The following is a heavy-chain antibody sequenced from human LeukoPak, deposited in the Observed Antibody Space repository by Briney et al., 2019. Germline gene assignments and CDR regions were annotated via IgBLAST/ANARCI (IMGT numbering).Heavy chain of an antibody. J-gene: IGHJ4*02. D-gene: IGHD3-22*01. Sequence: SETQSLTCTVSGGSISSYYWSWIRQPPGKGLEWIGYIYYSGSTNYNPSLESRVTISVDTSKNQFSLKLSSVTAADTAVYYCARHHYYDSSGLFDYWGQGTLVTVSS. CDR2: IYYSGST. CDR1: GGSISSYY. CDR3: ARHHYYDSSGLFDY. V-gene: IGHV4-59*08.